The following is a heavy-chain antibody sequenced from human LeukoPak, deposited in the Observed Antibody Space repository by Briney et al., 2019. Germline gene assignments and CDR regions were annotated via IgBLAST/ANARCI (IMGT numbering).Heavy chain of an antibody. Sequence: SVKVSCKASGYTFTSYYMHWVRQAPGQGLEWMGGIIPIFGTANYAQKFQGRVTITADESTSTAYMELSSLRSEDTAVYYCARDPGGDGYNLNDYWGQGTLVTVSS. CDR2: IIPIFGTA. J-gene: IGHJ4*02. V-gene: IGHV1-69*13. D-gene: IGHD5-24*01. CDR3: ARDPGGDGYNLNDY. CDR1: GYTFTSYY.